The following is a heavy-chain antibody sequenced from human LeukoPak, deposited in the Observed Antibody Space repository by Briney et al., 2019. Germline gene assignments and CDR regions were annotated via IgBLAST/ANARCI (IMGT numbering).Heavy chain of an antibody. V-gene: IGHV4-30-4*01. CDR3: ARAIASSGSRLFDY. CDR2: IYYSGST. Sequence: SETLSLTCAVSGGSISSGDYYWSWIRQPPGKGLEWIGYIYYSGSTYYNPSLKSRVSISLDTSKNQFSLRLTSVTAADTAVYYCARAIASSGSRLFDYWGQGTLVTVSS. J-gene: IGHJ4*02. CDR1: GGSISSGDYY. D-gene: IGHD3-10*01.